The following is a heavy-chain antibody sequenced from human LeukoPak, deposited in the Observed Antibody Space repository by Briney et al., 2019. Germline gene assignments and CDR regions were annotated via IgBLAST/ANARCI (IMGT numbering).Heavy chain of an antibody. D-gene: IGHD2-2*02. CDR2: ISAYNGNT. V-gene: IGHV1-18*01. J-gene: IGHJ4*02. Sequence: ASVKVSCKASGYTFTSYGISWVRQAPGQGLEWMGWISAYNGNTNYAQKLQGRVTMATDTSTSTAYMELRSLRSDDTAVYYCVRDTAIVVVPAAIGVRGYFDYWGQGTLVIVSS. CDR3: VRDTAIVVVPAAIGVRGYFDY. CDR1: GYTFTSYG.